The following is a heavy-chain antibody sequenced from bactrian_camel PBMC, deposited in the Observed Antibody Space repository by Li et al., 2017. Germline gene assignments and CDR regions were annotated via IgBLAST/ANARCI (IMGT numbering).Heavy chain of an antibody. CDR1: GFTFSTYA. D-gene: IGHD5*01. V-gene: IGHV3S7*01. Sequence: HVQLVESGGGSVQAGGSLRLSCAASGFTFSTYAMSWVRQAPGKGLEWVSGISSSGRDSYSPDSVRGRFTITRDNAKNMLYLQMNSLKPEDSAVYYCVTGLGWFEDWGQGTQVTVS. CDR3: VTGLGWFED. CDR2: ISSSGRDS. J-gene: IGHJ2*01.